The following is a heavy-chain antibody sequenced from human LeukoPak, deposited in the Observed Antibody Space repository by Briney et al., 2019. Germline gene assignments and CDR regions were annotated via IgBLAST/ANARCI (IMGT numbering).Heavy chain of an antibody. CDR2: INHSGST. Sequence: SETLSLTCAVYGGSFSGYYWSWIRQPPGKGLEWIGEINHSGSTNYNPSLKSRVAISVDTSKNQFSLKLNSLTAADTAVYYCTRRVKNSSDYWGQGTLVTVSS. V-gene: IGHV4-34*01. CDR1: GGSFSGYY. D-gene: IGHD6-6*01. CDR3: TRRVKNSSDY. J-gene: IGHJ4*02.